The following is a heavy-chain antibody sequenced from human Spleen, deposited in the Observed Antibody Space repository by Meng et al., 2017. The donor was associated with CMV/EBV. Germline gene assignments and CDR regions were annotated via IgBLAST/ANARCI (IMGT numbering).Heavy chain of an antibody. V-gene: IGHV3-74*01. Sequence: WSVYGVRCSSYWMHWVLQAPGKGRGWVSRINSDGSSTSDADSVKGRFTILRDNAKNTLYPQMNSRRAEDTAVYYCARCEDTWTQFDYWGQGTLVTVSS. D-gene: IGHD5-18*01. CDR2: INSDGSST. CDR1: GVRCSSYW. J-gene: IGHJ4*02. CDR3: ARCEDTWTQFDY.